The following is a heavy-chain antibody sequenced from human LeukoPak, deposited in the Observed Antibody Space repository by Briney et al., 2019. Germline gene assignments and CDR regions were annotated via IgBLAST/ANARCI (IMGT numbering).Heavy chain of an antibody. CDR3: AREKDYGSGSGIDY. J-gene: IGHJ4*02. Sequence: PGGSLRLSCAASGFTVSSNYMSWVRQAPGKGLEWVSIIYSGGGTYYADSVKGRFTISRDNSKNTLYLEMNSLRAEDTAVYYCAREKDYGSGSGIDYWGQGTLVAVSS. V-gene: IGHV3-66*01. CDR2: IYSGGGT. D-gene: IGHD3-10*01. CDR1: GFTVSSNY.